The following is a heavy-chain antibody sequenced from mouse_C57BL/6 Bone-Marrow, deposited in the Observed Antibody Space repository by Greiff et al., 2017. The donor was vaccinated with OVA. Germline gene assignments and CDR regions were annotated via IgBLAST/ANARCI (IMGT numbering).Heavy chain of an antibody. CDR2: IDPSDSYT. Sequence: VQLQQPGAELVKPGASVKLSCKASGYTFTSYWMQWVKQRPGQGLEWIGEIDPSDSYTNYNQKFKGKATLTVDTSSSTAYMQLSSLTSEDSAVYYCARSDYHWYFDVWGTGTTVTVSS. CDR1: GYTFTSYW. J-gene: IGHJ1*03. V-gene: IGHV1-50*01. D-gene: IGHD2-4*01. CDR3: ARSDYHWYFDV.